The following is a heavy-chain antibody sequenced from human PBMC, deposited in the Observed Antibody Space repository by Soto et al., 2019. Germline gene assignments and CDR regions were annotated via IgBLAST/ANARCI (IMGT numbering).Heavy chain of an antibody. J-gene: IGHJ4*02. CDR2: IFYSGNT. CDR3: ARHHDS. CDR1: GGYISSYY. Sequence: SETLSLTCSVSGGYISSYYWSWIRQPPGKGLEWIGYIFYSGNTNYNPSLRSRVTISVDTSKNQFSLKVTSVTVADTAVYYCARHHDSWGQGTLVTVSS. V-gene: IGHV4-59*01.